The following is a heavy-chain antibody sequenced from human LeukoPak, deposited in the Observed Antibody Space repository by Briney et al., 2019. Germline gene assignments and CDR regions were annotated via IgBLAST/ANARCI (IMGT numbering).Heavy chain of an antibody. J-gene: IGHJ6*03. CDR1: EYSFPNYC. V-gene: IGHV5-51*01. CDR2: IYPDDSDT. CDR3: ARRGRDWNYNRNYYYYMDV. D-gene: IGHD1-7*01. Sequence: GESLKISCKHSEYSFPNYCIGWVRQMPGKGLEWMGIIYPDDSDTRYSPSFQGQVTISADKSISTAYLQWSSLKASDTAMYYCARRGRDWNYNRNYYYYMDVWGKGTTVTVSS.